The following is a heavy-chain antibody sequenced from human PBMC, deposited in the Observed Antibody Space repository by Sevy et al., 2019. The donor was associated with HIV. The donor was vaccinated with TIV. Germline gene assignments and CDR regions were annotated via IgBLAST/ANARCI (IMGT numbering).Heavy chain of an antibody. Sequence: ASVKVSCKVSGYTFSTYRITWVRQAPGQGLEWMGWISPHNGDTNYARKLQGKVSMTTDTSTTTAYMELRGLTSDDTALYYCAREFCSGGRCYSLAYWGQGTLVTVSS. CDR1: GYTFSTYR. V-gene: IGHV1-18*01. D-gene: IGHD2-15*01. J-gene: IGHJ4*02. CDR3: AREFCSGGRCYSLAY. CDR2: ISPHNGDT.